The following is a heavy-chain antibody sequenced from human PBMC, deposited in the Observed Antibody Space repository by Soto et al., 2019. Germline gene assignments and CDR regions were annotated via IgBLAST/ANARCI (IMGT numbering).Heavy chain of an antibody. D-gene: IGHD6-13*01. CDR1: GYSFTIYW. J-gene: IGHJ6*02. V-gene: IGHV5-10-1*01. Sequence: GESLKISSKGSGYSFTIYWLSWVSQMPGKGLEWMRRIDPSDSYTNYSPSFQGHVTISADKSISTAYLQWSSLKASDSAMYYCAXHAGIAAAGYYYYGMDVWGQGTTVTVSS. CDR3: AXHAGIAAAGYYYYGMDV. CDR2: IDPSDSYT.